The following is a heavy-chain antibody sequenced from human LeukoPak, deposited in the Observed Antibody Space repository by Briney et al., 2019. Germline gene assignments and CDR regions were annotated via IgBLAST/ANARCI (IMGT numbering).Heavy chain of an antibody. CDR1: GFTFSNYG. V-gene: IGHV3-7*01. J-gene: IGHJ4*02. CDR2: IKQDGSEK. D-gene: IGHD2-21*02. CDR3: ARARIVVVTAIRFDY. Sequence: PGGSLRLSCAASGFTFSNYGMHWVRQAPGKGLEWVANIKQDGSEKYYVDSVKGRFTISRDNAKNSLYLQMNSLRAEDTAVYYCARARIVVVTAIRFDYWGQGTLVTVSS.